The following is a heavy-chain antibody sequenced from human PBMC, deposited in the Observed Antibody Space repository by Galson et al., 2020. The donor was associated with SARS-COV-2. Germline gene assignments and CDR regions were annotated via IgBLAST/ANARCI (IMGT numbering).Heavy chain of an antibody. Sequence: GGSLRLSCVASGFTFSNYAMFWVRQAPGKGLEYVSVIKSSGGDTYYAESVKGRFVISRDNSRDTLFLQMNTLRAEDTAVYYCVLLGTRFLGESHLDSWGQGTRVTVSS. J-gene: IGHJ4*02. CDR2: IKSSGGDT. D-gene: IGHD1-26*01. CDR3: VLLGTRFLGESHLDS. V-gene: IGHV3-64D*06. CDR1: GFTFSNYA.